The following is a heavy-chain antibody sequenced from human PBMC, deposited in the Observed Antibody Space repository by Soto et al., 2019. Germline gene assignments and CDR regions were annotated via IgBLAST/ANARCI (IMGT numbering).Heavy chain of an antibody. CDR2: INPYNANT. CDR3: ATKRWPHDAFDI. V-gene: IGHV1-18*04. CDR1: GYTFTNHG. J-gene: IGHJ3*02. Sequence: GASVKVSCKTSGYTFTNHGINWVRQAPGQGLEWMGWINPYNANTNYAQKFQGRVTMTRDTSISTAYMELSRLRSDDTAVYHCATKRWPHDAFDIWGQGTMVTVSS.